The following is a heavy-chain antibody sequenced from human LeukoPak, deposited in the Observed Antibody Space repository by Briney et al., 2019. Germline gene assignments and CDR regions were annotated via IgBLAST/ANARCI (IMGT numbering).Heavy chain of an antibody. Sequence: NPSETLSLTCAVYGGSFSGYYWSWIRQPPGKGLEWIGEINHSGSTNYNPSLKSRVTISVDTCKNQFSLKLSSVTAADTAVYYCARDGPVRDGYNYSFDYWGQGTLVTVSS. D-gene: IGHD5-24*01. V-gene: IGHV4-34*01. J-gene: IGHJ4*02. CDR1: GGSFSGYY. CDR3: ARDGPVRDGYNYSFDY. CDR2: INHSGST.